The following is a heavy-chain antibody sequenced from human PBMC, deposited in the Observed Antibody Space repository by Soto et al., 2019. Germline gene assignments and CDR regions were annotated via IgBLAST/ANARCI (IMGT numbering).Heavy chain of an antibody. Sequence: PGGSLRLSCAASGFTFSSYGMHWVRQAPGKGLEWVAVISYDGSNKYYADSVKGRFTISRDNSKNTLYLQMNSLRAEDTAVYYCANVRGYSGYGYLGDDYWGQGTLVTVSS. V-gene: IGHV3-30*18. CDR2: ISYDGSNK. D-gene: IGHD5-12*01. J-gene: IGHJ4*02. CDR3: ANVRGYSGYGYLGDDY. CDR1: GFTFSSYG.